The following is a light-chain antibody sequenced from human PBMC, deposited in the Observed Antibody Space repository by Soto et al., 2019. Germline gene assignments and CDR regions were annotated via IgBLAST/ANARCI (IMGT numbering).Light chain of an antibody. J-gene: IGKJ4*01. CDR3: QQYNNWPLT. Sequence: DIVMTRSPATLSVSPGERATLSCRASQSVSRNLAWYQQKPGQAPRLLIYGASTRATGIPARFSGSGSGTEFTLTISSLQSEDFAVYYCQQYNNWPLTFGGGTKMEIK. V-gene: IGKV3-15*01. CDR1: QSVSRN. CDR2: GAS.